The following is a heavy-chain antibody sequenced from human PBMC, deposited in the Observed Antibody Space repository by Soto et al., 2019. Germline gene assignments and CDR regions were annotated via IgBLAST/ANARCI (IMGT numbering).Heavy chain of an antibody. CDR3: ARDSSSSIYYYYGMDV. J-gene: IGHJ6*02. Sequence: GGPLRLSLSSPWVPFDGYTMHWGPPAPGEGLECVSSISRNSSYIYYADSVKGRFTISRDNAKNSLYLQMNSLRAEDTAVYYCARDSSSSIYYYYGMDVWGQGTTVTVSS. CDR2: ISRNSSYI. CDR1: WVPFDGYT. V-gene: IGHV3-21*01. D-gene: IGHD6-6*01.